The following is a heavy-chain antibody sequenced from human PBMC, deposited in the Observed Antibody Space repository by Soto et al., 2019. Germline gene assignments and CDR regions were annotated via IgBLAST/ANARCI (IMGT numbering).Heavy chain of an antibody. D-gene: IGHD6-13*01. J-gene: IGHJ6*02. V-gene: IGHV3-74*01. Sequence: EVQLVESGGGLVQPGGSLRLSCAASGFTFSNYWMHWVRQAPGKGLVGVSRINSDGSRTSYADSVKGRFTISRDNAKNTLYLQLNSLRAEDTAVYYCARGDYSSNWYGTLPFYYYGIDVWGQGTTVTVSS. CDR1: GFTFSNYW. CDR2: INSDGSRT. CDR3: ARGDYSSNWYGTLPFYYYGIDV.